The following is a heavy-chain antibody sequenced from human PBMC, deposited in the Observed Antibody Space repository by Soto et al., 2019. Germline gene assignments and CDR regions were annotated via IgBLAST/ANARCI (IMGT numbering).Heavy chain of an antibody. J-gene: IGHJ3*02. V-gene: IGHV4-31*03. CDR3: ARDYYDSSGYYVAFDI. D-gene: IGHD3-22*01. CDR1: GGSISSGGYY. Sequence: QVQLQESGPGLVKPSQTLSLTCTVSGGSISSGGYYWSWIRQHPGKGLEWIGYIYYSGSTYYNPSLKSRVTISVDTSKNQSSLKLSSVTAADTAVYYCARDYYDSSGYYVAFDIWGQGTMVTVSS. CDR2: IYYSGST.